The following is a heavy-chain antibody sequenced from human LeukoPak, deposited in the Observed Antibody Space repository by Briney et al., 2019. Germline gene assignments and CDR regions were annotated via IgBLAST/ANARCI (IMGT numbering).Heavy chain of an antibody. CDR3: ATQPSGGLPTD. CDR1: GYSFTSYW. V-gene: IGHV5-51*01. J-gene: IGHJ4*02. Sequence: GESLKISCKGSGYSFTSYWIGWVRQMPGKGLEWMAIIYPGDSDTRYSPSFQGQVTVSADKSISTAYLQWDSLKASDTALYYCATQPSGGLPTDWGQGTLVTVSS. D-gene: IGHD1-26*01. CDR2: IYPGDSDT.